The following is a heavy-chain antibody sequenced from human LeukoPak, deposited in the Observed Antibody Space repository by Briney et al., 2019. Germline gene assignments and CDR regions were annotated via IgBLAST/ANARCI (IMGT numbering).Heavy chain of an antibody. CDR3: AREVMAKRRAFDI. CDR2: IWYDGSNK. CDR1: GSTFSSYG. V-gene: IGHV3-33*01. J-gene: IGHJ3*02. D-gene: IGHD2-8*01. Sequence: GGSLRLSCAASGSTFSSYGMHWVRQAPGKGLEWVAVIWYDGSNKYYADSVKGRFTISRDNSKNTLYLQMNSLRAEDTAVYYCAREVMAKRRAFDIWGQGTVVTVSS.